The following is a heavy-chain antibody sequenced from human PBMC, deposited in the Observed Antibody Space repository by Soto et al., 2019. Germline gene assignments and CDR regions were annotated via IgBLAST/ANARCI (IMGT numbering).Heavy chain of an antibody. Sequence: GGSLRLSCAASGFTVSSNYMSWVRQAPGKGLEWVSVIYSGGSTYYADSVKGRFTISRDNSKNTLYLQMNSLRAEDTAVYYCARGQEYSSSHDAFDIWGQGTMVTVSS. J-gene: IGHJ3*02. D-gene: IGHD6-6*01. CDR3: ARGQEYSSSHDAFDI. CDR1: GFTVSSNY. CDR2: IYSGGST. V-gene: IGHV3-66*01.